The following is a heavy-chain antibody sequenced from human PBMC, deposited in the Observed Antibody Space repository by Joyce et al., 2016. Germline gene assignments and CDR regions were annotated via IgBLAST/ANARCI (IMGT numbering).Heavy chain of an antibody. CDR2: IYPDDADP. J-gene: IGHJ4*02. CDR1: GYRFSDHW. Sequence: EVQLVQSGAEVKKPGESLKISCRSSGYRFSDHWIGWVRQMPGQGLEWMGIIYPDDADPTYSPSFQGQVTISADKSINTAFLQWSGLEASDTAIYYCATRVGGGGSFDYWGQGTRVSVSS. CDR3: ATRVGGGGSFDY. V-gene: IGHV5-51*01. D-gene: IGHD1-26*01.